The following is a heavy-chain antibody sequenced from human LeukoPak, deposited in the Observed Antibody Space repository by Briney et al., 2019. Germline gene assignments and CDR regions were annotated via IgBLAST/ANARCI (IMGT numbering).Heavy chain of an antibody. V-gene: IGHV3-30-3*01. CDR2: ISYDGSNK. CDR3: ARDSLLGDFHFDY. Sequence: GGSLRLSCAASGFTFSSYAMHWVRQAPGKGQEWVAVISYDGSNKYYADSVKGRFTISRDNSKNTLYLQMNSLRAEDTAVYYCARDSLLGDFHFDYWGQGTLVTVSS. CDR1: GFTFSSYA. D-gene: IGHD3-16*01. J-gene: IGHJ4*02.